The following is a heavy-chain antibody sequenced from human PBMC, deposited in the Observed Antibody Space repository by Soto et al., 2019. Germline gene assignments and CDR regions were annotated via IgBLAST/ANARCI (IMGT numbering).Heavy chain of an antibody. V-gene: IGHV3-11*01. Sequence: PGGSLRLSCAASGCSFSDYYMSWIRRAPWKGLEWVSYIGASGSPIYFGDSVKGRFSISRDNTNTSLDLQMNSLRPDDTAVYYCARGTYGMDVLGHGTTVIVSS. D-gene: IGHD3-10*01. CDR2: IGASGSPI. CDR3: ARGTYGMDV. CDR1: GCSFSDYY. J-gene: IGHJ6*02.